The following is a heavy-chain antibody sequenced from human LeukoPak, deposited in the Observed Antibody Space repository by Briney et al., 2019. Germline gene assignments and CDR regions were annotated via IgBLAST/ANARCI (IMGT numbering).Heavy chain of an antibody. Sequence: SETLSLTCTASGGSISSYYWSWIRQPPGKGLEWIGYIYYSGSTNYNPSLKSRVTISVDTSKNQFSLKLSSVTAADTAVYYCARGITMIVVVDWGQGTPVTVSS. D-gene: IGHD3-22*01. V-gene: IGHV4-59*01. CDR2: IYYSGST. CDR1: GGSISSYY. J-gene: IGHJ4*02. CDR3: ARGITMIVVVD.